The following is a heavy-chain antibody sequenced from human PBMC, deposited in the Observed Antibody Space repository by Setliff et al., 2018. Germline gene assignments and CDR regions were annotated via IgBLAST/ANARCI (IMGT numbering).Heavy chain of an antibody. CDR2: ISYDGSNK. CDR3: AKDQWLVQYWFDP. Sequence: GGSLRLSCAASGFPFSSYAIYWVRQAPGKGLEWVAVISYDGSNKYYADSVKGRFTISRDNSKNTLYLQMNSLRAEDTAVYYCAKDQWLVQYWFDPWGQGTLVTVSS. J-gene: IGHJ5*02. CDR1: GFPFSSYA. D-gene: IGHD6-19*01. V-gene: IGHV3-30-3*01.